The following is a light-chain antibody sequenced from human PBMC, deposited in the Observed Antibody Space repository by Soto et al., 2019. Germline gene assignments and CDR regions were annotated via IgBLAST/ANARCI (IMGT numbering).Light chain of an antibody. V-gene: IGKV3-20*01. Sequence: EIVLTQSPGTLSLSPVERATLSCRASQTVSYIYLAWYQQKPGQAPRLLIYGASSRATGIPDRFSGSGSGTDFTLTITRLEPEDFAIYYCQQYTGSSYTFGQGTKLEIK. CDR3: QQYTGSSYT. J-gene: IGKJ2*01. CDR2: GAS. CDR1: QTVSYIY.